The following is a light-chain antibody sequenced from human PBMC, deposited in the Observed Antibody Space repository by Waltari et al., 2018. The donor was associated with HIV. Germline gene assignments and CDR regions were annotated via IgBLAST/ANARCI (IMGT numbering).Light chain of an antibody. CDR1: QSVNIW. V-gene: IGKV1-5*03. CDR2: KAS. CDR3: QQYNSYPWT. J-gene: IGKJ1*01. Sequence: DIQMTQSPSTLSASVGDRVTVTCRASQSVNIWLAWYQQSPGKAPKLLISKASSLPSGVPSRFSGSGSGTEFTLTITSLQPDDFAMYYCQQYNSYPWTFGQGTKLDIK.